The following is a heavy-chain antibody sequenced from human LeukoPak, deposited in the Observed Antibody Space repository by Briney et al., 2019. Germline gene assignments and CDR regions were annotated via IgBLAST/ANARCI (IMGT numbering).Heavy chain of an antibody. CDR3: ARDLVGSHTSYSSGAWDY. Sequence: GASVKVSCKASGYTFTSYGISWVRQAPGQGREWMGWITAYNDNTYYAQKLQGRVTMTTDTSTSTAYMELRSLRSDDTAVYYCARDLVGSHTSYSSGAWDYWGQGTLVTVSS. J-gene: IGHJ4*02. D-gene: IGHD3-9*01. CDR2: ITAYNDNT. V-gene: IGHV1-18*01. CDR1: GYTFTSYG.